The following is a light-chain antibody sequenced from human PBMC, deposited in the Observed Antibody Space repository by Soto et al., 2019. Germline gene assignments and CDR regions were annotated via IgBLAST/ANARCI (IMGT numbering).Light chain of an antibody. J-gene: IGKJ5*01. CDR3: QQYSTSPT. V-gene: IGKV3-20*01. CDR2: DAS. CDR1: QSVSSY. Sequence: DIALTQPPCTLCLSPGGRVILSCRASQSVSSYLAWYQQKPGQAPRLLIYDASNRATGIPARFSGSGSGTDFTLTISRLEPEDFAVYYCQQYSTSPTFGEGTRLEI.